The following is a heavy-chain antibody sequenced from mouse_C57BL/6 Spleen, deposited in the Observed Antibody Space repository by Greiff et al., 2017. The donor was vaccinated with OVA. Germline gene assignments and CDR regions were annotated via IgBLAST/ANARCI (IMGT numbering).Heavy chain of an antibody. CDR2: IRNKANGYTT. Sequence: EVLLVESGGGLVQPGGSLSLSCAASGFTFTDYYMSWVRQPPGKALEWLGFIRNKANGYTTEYSASVKGRFTISRDNSQTIIYLQMNALRAEDSATYYCAGSLLYYYGSSAYAMDYWGQGTSVTVSS. CDR1: GFTFTDYY. J-gene: IGHJ4*01. V-gene: IGHV7-3*01. D-gene: IGHD1-1*01. CDR3: AGSLLYYYGSSAYAMDY.